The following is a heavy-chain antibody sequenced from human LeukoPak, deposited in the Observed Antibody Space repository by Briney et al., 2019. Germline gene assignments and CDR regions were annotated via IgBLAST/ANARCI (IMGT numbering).Heavy chain of an antibody. V-gene: IGHV3-30*18. CDR2: ISYDGSDK. CDR1: GFTFSSYG. J-gene: IGHJ4*02. D-gene: IGHD1-26*01. Sequence: AGGSLRLSCAASGFTFSSYGMHWVRQAPGEGLEWVAVISYDGSDKYYADSVKGRFTISRDNSKNTLYLQMNSLRAEDTAVYYCAKSRIGWELLWGFDYWGQGTLVTVSS. CDR3: AKSRIGWELLWGFDY.